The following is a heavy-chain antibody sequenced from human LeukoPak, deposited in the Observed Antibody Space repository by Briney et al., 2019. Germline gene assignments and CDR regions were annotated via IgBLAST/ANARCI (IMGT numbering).Heavy chain of an antibody. V-gene: IGHV4-59*08. CDR2: IYYSGSS. J-gene: IGHJ4*02. CDR3: ARHLRVDYYESSGYYYLAPFDY. D-gene: IGHD3-22*01. Sequence: SETLSLTCTVSGGSISSYYWSWIRQPPGKGLEWIGYIYYSGSSKYNPSLKSRVIISVDTSKNQFSLKLSSVTAADTAVYYCARHLRVDYYESSGYYYLAPFDYWGQGTLVTVSS. CDR1: GGSISSYY.